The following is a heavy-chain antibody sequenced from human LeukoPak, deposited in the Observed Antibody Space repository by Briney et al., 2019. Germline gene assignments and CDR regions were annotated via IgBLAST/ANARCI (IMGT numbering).Heavy chain of an antibody. CDR3: ARGDYGDLMYFQH. V-gene: IGHV1-18*01. Sequence: GASVKVSCKASGYTFNSYGITWVRQASGQGLEWMGWISAYNGNTNYAQKLQGRVTMTTDTSTSTAYMELRSLRSDDTAVYYCARGDYGDLMYFQHWGQGTLVTVSS. D-gene: IGHD4-17*01. CDR2: ISAYNGNT. J-gene: IGHJ1*01. CDR1: GYTFNSYG.